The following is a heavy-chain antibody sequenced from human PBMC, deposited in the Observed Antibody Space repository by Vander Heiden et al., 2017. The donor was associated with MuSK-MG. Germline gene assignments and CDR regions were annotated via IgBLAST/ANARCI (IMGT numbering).Heavy chain of an antibody. V-gene: IGHV4-39*01. CDR1: GGSISTINYY. J-gene: IGHJ5*02. CDR3: ARHPDYYGSVSNCHVNWFDP. CDR2: VYYRVRT. Sequence: QLQLQESCPGLAKPSETLFLTGTVPGGSISTINYYWGWMPPPPGTGLDWTGGVYYRVRTCYTPSLQSRVTISVDTSKNQFSLKLTSVTAADTAVYYCARHPDYYGSVSNCHVNWFDPWGRGTLVTVSS. D-gene: IGHD3-10*01.